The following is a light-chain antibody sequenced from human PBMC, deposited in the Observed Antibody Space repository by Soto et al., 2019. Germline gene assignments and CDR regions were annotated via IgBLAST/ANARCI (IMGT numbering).Light chain of an antibody. CDR2: DAS. CDR1: QSVSSN. V-gene: IGKV3-15*01. Sequence: EVVMTQSPATLSVSPGERATLSCRASQSVSSNLVWYQQKPGQAPRLLIYDASTRATGIPARFSGSGSGTEFTLTISSLQSEDFALYVCQQGNNWPYTFGHGTKLEIK. CDR3: QQGNNWPYT. J-gene: IGKJ2*01.